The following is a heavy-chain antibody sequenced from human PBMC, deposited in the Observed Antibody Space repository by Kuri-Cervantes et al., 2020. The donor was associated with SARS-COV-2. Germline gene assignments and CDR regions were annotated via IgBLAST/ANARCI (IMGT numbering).Heavy chain of an antibody. Sequence: LSLTCAASGFTFSDYYMSWIRQAPGKGLEWVSYISSSGSYTNYADSVKGRFTISRDNAKNSLYLQMNSLRAEDTAVYYCARAPQWVAGDDAFDIWGQGTMVTVSS. V-gene: IGHV3-11*05. CDR2: ISSSGSYT. CDR3: ARAPQWVAGDDAFDI. J-gene: IGHJ3*02. CDR1: GFTFSDYY. D-gene: IGHD6-19*01.